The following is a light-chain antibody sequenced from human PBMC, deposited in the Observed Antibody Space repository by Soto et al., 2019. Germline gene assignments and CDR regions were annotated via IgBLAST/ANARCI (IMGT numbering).Light chain of an antibody. Sequence: QSVLTQPPSASGSPGQSGTIFCTGTSSDVGGYNYVSWYQQHPGKAPKLMIYEVSKRPSGVPDRFSGSKSGNTASLTVSGPQAEDEADYYCSSYAGSNNPLYVFGTGTKVTVL. CDR3: SSYAGSNNPLYV. CDR2: EVS. CDR1: SSDVGGYNY. J-gene: IGLJ1*01. V-gene: IGLV2-8*01.